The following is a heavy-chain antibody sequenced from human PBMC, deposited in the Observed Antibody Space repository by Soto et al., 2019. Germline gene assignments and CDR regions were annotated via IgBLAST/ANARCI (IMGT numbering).Heavy chain of an antibody. J-gene: IGHJ3*02. CDR3: AVVVVILNAFDI. V-gene: IGHV4-39*01. Sequence: SATLSLTCTVSGGSISSSSYYWGWIRQPPGKGLEWIGSIYYSGSTYYNPSLKSRVTISVDTSKNQFSLKLSSVTAADTAVYYCAVVVVILNAFDIWGQGTMVTVSS. D-gene: IGHD3-22*01. CDR1: GGSISSSSYY. CDR2: IYYSGST.